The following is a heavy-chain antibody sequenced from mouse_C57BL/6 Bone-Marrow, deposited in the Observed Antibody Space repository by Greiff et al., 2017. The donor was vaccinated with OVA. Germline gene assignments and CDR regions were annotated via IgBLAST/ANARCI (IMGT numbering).Heavy chain of an antibody. J-gene: IGHJ2*01. CDR3: AREGANWDYFDY. Sequence: DVKLQESGPGLVKPSQSLSLTCSVTGYSITSGYYWNWIRQFPGNKLEWMGYISYDGSNNYNPSLKNRISITRDTSKNQFFLKLNSVTTEDTATYYCAREGANWDYFDYWGQGTTLTVSS. D-gene: IGHD4-1*01. CDR2: ISYDGSN. V-gene: IGHV3-6*01. CDR1: GYSITSGYY.